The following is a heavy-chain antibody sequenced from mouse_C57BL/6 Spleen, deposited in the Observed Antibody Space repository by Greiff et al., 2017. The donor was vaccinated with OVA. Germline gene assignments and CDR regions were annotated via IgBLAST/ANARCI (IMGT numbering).Heavy chain of an antibody. CDR2: IYPGDGDT. J-gene: IGHJ3*01. D-gene: IGHD1-1*01. CDR1: GYAFSSSW. V-gene: IGHV1-82*01. CDR3: ARGITTVVEAY. Sequence: VKLMESGPELVKPGASVKISCKASGYAFSSSWMNWVKQRPGKGLEWIGRIYPGDGDTNYNGKFKGKATLTADKSSSTAYMQLSSLTSEDSAVYFCARGITTVVEAYWGQGTLVTVSA.